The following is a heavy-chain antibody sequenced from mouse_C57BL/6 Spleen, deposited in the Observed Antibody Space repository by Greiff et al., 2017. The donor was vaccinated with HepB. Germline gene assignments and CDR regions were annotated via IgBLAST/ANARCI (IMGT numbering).Heavy chain of an antibody. CDR3: ARNDYDKGAWFAY. Sequence: QVHVKQSGPGLVQPSQSLSITCTVSGFSLTSYGVHWVRQSPGKGLEWLGVIWSGGSTDYNAAFISRLSISKDNSKSQVFFKMNSLQADDTAIYYCARNDYDKGAWFAYWGQGTLVTVSA. CDR1: GFSLTSYG. CDR2: IWSGGST. J-gene: IGHJ3*01. D-gene: IGHD2-4*01. V-gene: IGHV2-2*01.